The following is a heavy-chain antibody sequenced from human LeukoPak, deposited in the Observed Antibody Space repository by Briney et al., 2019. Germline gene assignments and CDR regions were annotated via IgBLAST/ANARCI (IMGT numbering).Heavy chain of an antibody. CDR2: IIPIFGTA. CDR1: GGTFSSYA. CDR3: ARVEIVRSYYDSSGYYYVKDY. J-gene: IGHJ4*02. V-gene: IGHV1-69*05. D-gene: IGHD3-22*01. Sequence: SVKVSCKASGGTFSSYAISWVRQAPGQGLEWMGRIIPIFGTANYAQKFQGRVTITTDESTSTAYMELSSLRSEDTAVYYCARVEIVRSYYDSSGYYYVKDYWGQGTLVTVSS.